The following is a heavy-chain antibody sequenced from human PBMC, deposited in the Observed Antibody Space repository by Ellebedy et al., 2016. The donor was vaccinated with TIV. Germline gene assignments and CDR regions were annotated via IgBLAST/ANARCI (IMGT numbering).Heavy chain of an antibody. J-gene: IGHJ4*02. CDR1: GYTFTSYF. Sequence: ASVKVSCKASGYTFTSYFMHWVRQAPGKGLEWMGIINPSGGSTTYAQQFQGRVTMTRDTSTRTVYMELSSLRSEDTAMYYCARVAPYGGKGDLDYWGPGTLVTVSS. V-gene: IGHV1-46*01. D-gene: IGHD4-23*01. CDR2: INPSGGST. CDR3: ARVAPYGGKGDLDY.